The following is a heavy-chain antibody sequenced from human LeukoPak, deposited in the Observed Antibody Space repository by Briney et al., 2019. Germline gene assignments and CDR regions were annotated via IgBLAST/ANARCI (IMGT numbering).Heavy chain of an antibody. CDR1: GDSFSGYY. J-gene: IGHJ4*02. CDR2: INHRGTT. Sequence: PSETLSLTCAVYGDSFSGYYWSWIRQPPGKGLEWIAEINHRGTTHYNPSLKSRVTISVDTSKNQLSLKLSSVTAADTAVYYCARHYKHGSGRPFDYWGQGTLVTVSS. D-gene: IGHD3-10*01. CDR3: ARHYKHGSGRPFDY. V-gene: IGHV4-34*01.